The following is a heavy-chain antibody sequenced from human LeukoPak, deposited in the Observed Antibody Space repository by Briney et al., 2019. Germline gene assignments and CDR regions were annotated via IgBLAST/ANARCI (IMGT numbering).Heavy chain of an antibody. CDR1: EFMFSSYW. D-gene: IGHD6-6*01. Sequence: GGSLRLSCVASEFMFSSYWMHWVRQVPGKGLEWVPGINWNGGSTGYADSVKGRFTISRDNAKNSLYLQMNSLRAEDTALYYCARDSGIAARALYYYYYMDVWGKGTTVTVSS. CDR3: ARDSGIAARALYYYYYMDV. CDR2: INWNGGST. V-gene: IGHV3-20*04. J-gene: IGHJ6*03.